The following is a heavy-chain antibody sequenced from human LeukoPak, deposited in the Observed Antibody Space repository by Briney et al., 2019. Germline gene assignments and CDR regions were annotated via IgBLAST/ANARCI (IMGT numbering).Heavy chain of an antibody. D-gene: IGHD3-10*01. J-gene: IGHJ5*02. V-gene: IGHV3-23*01. CDR1: GFTFSSYA. Sequence: GGPLRLSCAASGFTFSSYAMSWVRQAPGKGLEWVSAISGSGGSAYYADSVKGRFTISRDNSKNTLYLQMNSLRAEDTAVYYCAKGGDMVRGVYNWFDPWGQGTLVTVSS. CDR3: AKGGDMVRGVYNWFDP. CDR2: ISGSGGSA.